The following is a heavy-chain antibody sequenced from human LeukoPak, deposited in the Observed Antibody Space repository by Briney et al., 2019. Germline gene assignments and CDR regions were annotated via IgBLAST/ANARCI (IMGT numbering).Heavy chain of an antibody. J-gene: IGHJ4*02. CDR2: ISDNGGNT. Sequence: GGSLRLSCAASGFTFNTYAMHWVRQAPGKGLEYVAAISDNGGNTYYANSVQGRFTVSRDNSKNTLYLQMGSLRAEDMAVYYCAREMWDSYGYVDYWGQGTLVTVSS. CDR3: AREMWDSYGYVDY. V-gene: IGHV3-64*01. CDR1: GFTFNTYA. D-gene: IGHD5-18*01.